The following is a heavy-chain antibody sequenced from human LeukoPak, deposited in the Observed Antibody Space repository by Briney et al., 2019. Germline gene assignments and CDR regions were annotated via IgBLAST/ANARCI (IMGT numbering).Heavy chain of an antibody. CDR2: ISVDGESA. V-gene: IGHV3-23*01. CDR3: AQGVGSGWYPH. CDR1: GFSISTSG. Sequence: GGSLRLSCTVSGFSISTSGMSWVRQAQGKGLQTISAISVDGESAYYADSVKGRFTISGDNSKNTLYLQMNSLRVEDTAVYYCAQGVGSGWYPHWGQGSLVSVSS. D-gene: IGHD6-19*01. J-gene: IGHJ4*02.